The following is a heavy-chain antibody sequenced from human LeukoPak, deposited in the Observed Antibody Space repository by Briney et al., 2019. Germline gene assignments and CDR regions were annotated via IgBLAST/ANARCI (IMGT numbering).Heavy chain of an antibody. D-gene: IGHD3-10*01. J-gene: IGHJ4*02. Sequence: ASVKVSCKASGYTFTGYYMHWVRRAPGQGLEWMGWINPNSGGTNYAQKFQGRVTMTRDTSISTAYMELSRLRSDDTAVYYCAVTMVRGVIGYFDYWGQGTLVTVSS. V-gene: IGHV1-2*02. CDR1: GYTFTGYY. CDR3: AVTMVRGVIGYFDY. CDR2: INPNSGGT.